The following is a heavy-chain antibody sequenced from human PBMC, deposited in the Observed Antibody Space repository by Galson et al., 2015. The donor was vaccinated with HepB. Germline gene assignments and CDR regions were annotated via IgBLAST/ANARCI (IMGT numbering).Heavy chain of an antibody. J-gene: IGHJ2*01. Sequence: SLRLSCAASGFTFSDYYMSWIRQAPGKGLEWVSYISSSSSYTNYADSVKGRFTISRDNAKNSLYLQMNSLRAEDTTVYYCAKRPVSIFVDDWYFDLWGRGTLVTVSS. CDR1: GFTFSDYY. CDR3: AKRPVSIFVDDWYFDL. D-gene: IGHD5/OR15-5a*01. CDR2: ISSSSSYT. V-gene: IGHV3-11*06.